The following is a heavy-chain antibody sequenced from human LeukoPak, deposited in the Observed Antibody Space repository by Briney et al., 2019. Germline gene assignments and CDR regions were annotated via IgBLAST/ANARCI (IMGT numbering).Heavy chain of an antibody. CDR1: GFTFSSYG. CDR3: AKGRYFDWTGAFDI. V-gene: IGHV3-30*18. J-gene: IGHJ3*02. Sequence: GSLRLSCAASGFTFSSYGMHWVRQAPGKGLEWVAVISYDGSNKYYADSVKGRFTISRDNSKNTLYPQMNSLRAEDTAVYYCAKGRYFDWTGAFDIWGQGTMVTVSS. CDR2: ISYDGSNK. D-gene: IGHD3-9*01.